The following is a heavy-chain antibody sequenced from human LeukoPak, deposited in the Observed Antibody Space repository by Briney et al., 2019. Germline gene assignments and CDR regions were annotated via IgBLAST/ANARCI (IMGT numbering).Heavy chain of an antibody. D-gene: IGHD6-19*01. J-gene: IGHJ4*02. CDR2: ISAYNGNT. CDR3: ARARGPYSWWLAPNFDY. V-gene: IGHV1-18*01. Sequence: ASVKVSCKASGYTFTSYGISWLRQAPGQGLEWMGWISAYNGNTNYAQKLQGRVTMTTDTSTSTAYMELRSLRSDDTAVYYCARARGPYSWWLAPNFDYWGQGTLVTVSS. CDR1: GYTFTSYG.